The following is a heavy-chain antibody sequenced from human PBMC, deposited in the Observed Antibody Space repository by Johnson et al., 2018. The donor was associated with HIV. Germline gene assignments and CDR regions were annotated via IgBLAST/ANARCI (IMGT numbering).Heavy chain of an antibody. CDR2: ISYDGSNK. CDR3: AKGGSAVAVAFDI. Sequence: QVQLVESGGGVVQPGRSLRLSCAASRFTFSSYALHWVRQAPGKGLEWVAIISYDGSNKYYADSVRGRFTLSRDNSKNTLYLQMNSLRAEDTAVYYCAKGGSAVAVAFDIWGQGTMVTVSS. D-gene: IGHD6-19*01. V-gene: IGHV3-30*04. CDR1: RFTFSSYA. J-gene: IGHJ3*02.